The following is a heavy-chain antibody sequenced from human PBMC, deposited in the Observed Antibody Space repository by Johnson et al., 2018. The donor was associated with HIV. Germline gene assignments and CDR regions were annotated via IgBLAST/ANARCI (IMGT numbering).Heavy chain of an antibody. Sequence: QVQLVESGGGVVQPGGSLRLSCAGSGFTFSSYAMHWVRQAPGKGLEWVAVISYDGNNKYYADSVKGPFTISRDNSKNTLYLQMNSLRAKDTAVYYCARDWELGAFDIWGQGTMVTVSS. D-gene: IGHD1-7*01. CDR1: GFTFSSYA. V-gene: IGHV3-30-3*01. CDR3: ARDWELGAFDI. CDR2: ISYDGNNK. J-gene: IGHJ3*02.